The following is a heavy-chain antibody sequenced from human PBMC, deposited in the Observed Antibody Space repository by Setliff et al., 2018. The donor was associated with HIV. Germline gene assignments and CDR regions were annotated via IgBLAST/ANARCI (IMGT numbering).Heavy chain of an antibody. CDR1: GYTFTSYA. Sequence: GASVKVSCTASGYTFTSYAIHWVRQAPGQRLEWMGWINAGNGKTKYSQKFQGRVTITTDTSASTAYMELSSLRSEDTAVYYCARDADYDFGSGYWRYFDYWGQGTLVTVSS. CDR2: INAGNGKT. D-gene: IGHD3-3*01. J-gene: IGHJ4*02. V-gene: IGHV1-3*01. CDR3: ARDADYDFGSGYWRYFDY.